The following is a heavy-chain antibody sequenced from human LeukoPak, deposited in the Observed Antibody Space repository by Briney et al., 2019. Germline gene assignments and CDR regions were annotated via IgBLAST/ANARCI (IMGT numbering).Heavy chain of an antibody. CDR2: ISGSGGST. D-gene: IGHD2/OR15-2a*01. Sequence: GGSLRLSCAASGFTFSSYGMHWVRQAPGKGLDWVSSISGSGGSTYYADSVTGRFTISRDNSKNTLYLQMNSLRAEDTAVYYCAKGYYFNWFDPWGQGTLVTVSS. V-gene: IGHV3-23*01. CDR3: AKGYYFNWFDP. CDR1: GFTFSSYG. J-gene: IGHJ5*02.